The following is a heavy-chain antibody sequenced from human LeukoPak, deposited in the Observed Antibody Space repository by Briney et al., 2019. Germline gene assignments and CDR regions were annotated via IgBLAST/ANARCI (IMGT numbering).Heavy chain of an antibody. V-gene: IGHV3-23*01. CDR2: IDYDGGSG. Sequence: GGSLRLSCTVSGFTLSSYEMSWIRQAPGKGLEWVSSIDYDGGSGHYADSVKGRFTISRDNSNNTLFLHLNSLRGEDTAVYYCTRNSGWYGLSWGHGTLVTVSS. D-gene: IGHD6-19*01. CDR3: TRNSGWYGLS. J-gene: IGHJ4*03. CDR1: GFTLSSYE.